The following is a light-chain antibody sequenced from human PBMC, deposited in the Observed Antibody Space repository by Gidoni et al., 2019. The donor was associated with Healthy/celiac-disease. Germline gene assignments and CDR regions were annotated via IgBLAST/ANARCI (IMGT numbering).Light chain of an antibody. V-gene: IGKV2-28*01. CDR2: LGS. J-gene: IGKJ4*01. CDR1: QSLLHSNGYNY. CDR3: MQALQTPH. Sequence: DIVMTQSPLSLPVTPGEPASISCRSSQSLLHSNGYNYLDWYLQKPGQSPQLLIYLGSNRASGVPDRFSGSGSGTDFTLKISRVEAEDVGVYYCMQALQTPHFXGXTKVEIK.